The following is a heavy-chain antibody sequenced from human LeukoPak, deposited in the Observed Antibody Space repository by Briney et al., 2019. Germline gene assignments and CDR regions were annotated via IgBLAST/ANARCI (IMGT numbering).Heavy chain of an antibody. V-gene: IGHV4-34*01. J-gene: IGHJ4*02. CDR1: GGSFSGYY. D-gene: IGHD4-23*01. CDR2: INHSGST. Sequence: SETPSLTCAVYGGSFSGYYWSWIRQPPGKGLEWIGEINHSGSTNYNPSLKSRVTISVDTSKNQFSLKLSSVTAADTAVYYCASTYGGNSLFDYWGQGTLVTVSS. CDR3: ASTYGGNSLFDY.